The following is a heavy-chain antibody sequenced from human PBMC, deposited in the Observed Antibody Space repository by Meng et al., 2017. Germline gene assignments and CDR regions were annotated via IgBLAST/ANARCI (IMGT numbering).Heavy chain of an antibody. V-gene: IGHV1-18*01. CDR3: ASGEGDITMVRGVMANYYYGMDV. Sequence: ASVKVACKASGYTFTSYGISWVRQAPGQGLEWMGWISAYNGNTNYAQKLQGRVTMTTDTSTSTAYMELRSLRSDDTAVYYSASGEGDITMVRGVMANYYYGMDVWGQGTTVTVSS. CDR2: ISAYNGNT. CDR1: GYTFTSYG. D-gene: IGHD3-10*01. J-gene: IGHJ6*02.